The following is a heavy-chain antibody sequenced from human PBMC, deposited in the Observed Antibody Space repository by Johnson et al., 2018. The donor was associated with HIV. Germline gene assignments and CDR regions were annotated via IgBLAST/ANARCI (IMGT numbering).Heavy chain of an antibody. J-gene: IGHJ3*02. CDR3: ARDTGERQPAYLYAFDI. V-gene: IGHV3-74*01. CDR1: GFSFNNYW. CDR2: ISSDGSST. D-gene: IGHD1-1*01. Sequence: VQLVESGGGLVQPGGSLILSCAASGFSFNNYWMHWVRQAPGKGLVWVSRISSDGSSTYYADSVKGRFTISRDNARNTMLVQMNSLIAEDTVVYYCARDTGERQPAYLYAFDIWGQGTMVTVSS.